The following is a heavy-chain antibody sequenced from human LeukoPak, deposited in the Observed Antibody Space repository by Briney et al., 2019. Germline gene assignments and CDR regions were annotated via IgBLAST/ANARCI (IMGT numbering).Heavy chain of an antibody. J-gene: IGHJ4*02. V-gene: IGHV3-53*01. CDR2: MYSGGST. Sequence: GGSLRLSCAASGFTVSSNYMTWVRQAPGRGLEWVSTMYSGGSTYYADSVKGRFTISRDNSRNTLYLQMSSLRAEDTAIYYCAKARSYQPLTYTFDYWGQGTLVTVSS. CDR1: GFTVSSNY. CDR3: AKARSYQPLTYTFDY. D-gene: IGHD2-2*01.